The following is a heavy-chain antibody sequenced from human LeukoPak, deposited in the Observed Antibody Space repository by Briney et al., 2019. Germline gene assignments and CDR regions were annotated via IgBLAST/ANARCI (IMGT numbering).Heavy chain of an antibody. CDR1: GFTFNNFA. V-gene: IGHV3-23*01. Sequence: PWGSLRLSCTASGFTFNNFALTWVRQAPGKGLEWVSGISGDGTTTYYADSVKGRFTISRDNSRHTLYLQMNSLRAEDTAVYYCASLQRFSGGSCYECFRGFDPWGQGTLVTVSS. J-gene: IGHJ5*02. D-gene: IGHD2-15*01. CDR3: ASLQRFSGGSCYECFRGFDP. CDR2: ISGDGTTT.